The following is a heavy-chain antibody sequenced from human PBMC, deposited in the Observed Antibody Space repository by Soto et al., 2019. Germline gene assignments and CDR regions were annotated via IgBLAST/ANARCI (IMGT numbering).Heavy chain of an antibody. V-gene: IGHV1-69*01. Sequence: QVQLVQSGAEVKKPGSSVKVSCKASGGTFSSYAISWVRQAPGQGLEWMGGIIPIFGTANYAQKFQGRVTITADESTSTAYKEMRSLRSEDKAVYYCSRPDIIVVPAATNYYYYGMDVWGQGPTVTVSS. CDR1: GGTFSSYA. CDR2: IIPIFGTA. J-gene: IGHJ6*02. D-gene: IGHD2-2*01. CDR3: SRPDIIVVPAATNYYYYGMDV.